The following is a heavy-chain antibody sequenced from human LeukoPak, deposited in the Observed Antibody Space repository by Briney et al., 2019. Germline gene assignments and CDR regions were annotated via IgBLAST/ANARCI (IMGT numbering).Heavy chain of an antibody. D-gene: IGHD4-11*01. CDR1: GGTFSSYA. CDR2: IFPIFGTS. Sequence: AASVKVSCKASGGTFSSYAISWVRQAPGHGLEWMGGIFPIFGTSNYAQKFQDRVTITADESTSTAYMELSSLRSEDTAVYYCASCDCYSNYLFWYFDYWGQGTLVTVSS. V-gene: IGHV1-69*01. CDR3: ASCDCYSNYLFWYFDY. J-gene: IGHJ4*02.